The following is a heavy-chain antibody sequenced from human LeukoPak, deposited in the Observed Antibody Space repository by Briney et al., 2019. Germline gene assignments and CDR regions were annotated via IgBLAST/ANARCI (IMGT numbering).Heavy chain of an antibody. CDR3: ARGQTGTLDAFDI. D-gene: IGHD1/OR15-1a*01. V-gene: IGHV3-48*03. CDR1: GFTFSSYE. CDR2: ISSSGGTI. J-gene: IGHJ3*02. Sequence: PGGSLRLSCAASGFTFSSYEMNWVRHAPGKGREWVSYISSSGGTIFYADSVKGRFTISRDNAKNSLYLQMNSLRAEDTAVYYCARGQTGTLDAFDIWGQGTMVTVSS.